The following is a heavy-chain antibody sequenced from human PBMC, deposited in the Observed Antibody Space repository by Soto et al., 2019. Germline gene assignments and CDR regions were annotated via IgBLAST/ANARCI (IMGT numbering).Heavy chain of an antibody. J-gene: IGHJ4*02. D-gene: IGHD3-9*01. V-gene: IGHV3-7*01. Sequence: GGALRLSCAASGFTFSGYYMSWVRQAPGKGLEWVANIKQDGSEKYYVDSVKGRFTISRDNAKNSLYLQMNSLRAEDTAVYYCARERLRYFDWPHFDYWGQGTLVTVSS. CDR3: ARERLRYFDWPHFDY. CDR2: IKQDGSEK. CDR1: GFTFSGYY.